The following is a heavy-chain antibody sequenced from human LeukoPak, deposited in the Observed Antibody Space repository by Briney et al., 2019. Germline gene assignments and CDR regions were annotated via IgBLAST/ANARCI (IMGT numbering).Heavy chain of an antibody. D-gene: IGHD3-22*01. CDR1: GFTFSNYW. CDR2: IKEDGSQK. Sequence: GGSLRLSCAASGFTFSNYWMTWVRQAPGKGLEWVANIKEDGSQKYYVDSVKGRFTISRDNAKNSLYLQMSSLRAEDTAVYFCARDHQNGYYFYWGQGTVVTVSS. CDR3: ARDHQNGYYFY. J-gene: IGHJ4*02. V-gene: IGHV3-7*01.